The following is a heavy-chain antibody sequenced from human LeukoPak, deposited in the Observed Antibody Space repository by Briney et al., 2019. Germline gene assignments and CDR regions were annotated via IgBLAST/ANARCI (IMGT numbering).Heavy chain of an antibody. CDR3: AKGSDIVATIRSFDY. Sequence: GGSLRLSCAASGFTFSSYWMSWVRQAPGKGLEWVANIKQDGSEKYYVDSVKGRFTISRDNAKNSLYLQMNSLRAEDTAVYYCAKGSDIVATIRSFDYWGQGTLVTVSS. J-gene: IGHJ4*02. CDR2: IKQDGSEK. CDR1: GFTFSSYW. D-gene: IGHD5-12*01. V-gene: IGHV3-7*03.